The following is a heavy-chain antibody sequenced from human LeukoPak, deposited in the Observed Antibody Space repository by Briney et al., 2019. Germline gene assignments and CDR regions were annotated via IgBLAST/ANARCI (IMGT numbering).Heavy chain of an antibody. J-gene: IGHJ4*02. V-gene: IGHV4-31*03. CDR2: IYYSGST. D-gene: IGHD3-16*01. Sequence: SQTLSLTCTVSGGSISSGGYYWSWIRQHPGKGLEWIGYIYYSGSTYYNPSLKSRVTISVDTSKNQFPLKLSSVTAADTAVYYCARGDTFGGVTVDYWGQGTLVTVSS. CDR1: GGSISSGGYY. CDR3: ARGDTFGGVTVDY.